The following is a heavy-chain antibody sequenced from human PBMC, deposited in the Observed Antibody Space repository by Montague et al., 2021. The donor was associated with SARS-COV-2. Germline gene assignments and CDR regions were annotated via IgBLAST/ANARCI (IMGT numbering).Heavy chain of an antibody. V-gene: IGHV3-30-3*01. Sequence: SLRLSCAASGFTFSSYAMHWVRQAPGKGLEWVAVISYDGSNKYYADSVKGRFTTSGDNSKNTLYLQMNSLRAEDTAVYYCARDPFYYDILTGYIYPAYYYYYGMDVWGQGTTVTVSS. CDR3: ARDPFYYDILTGYIYPAYYYYYGMDV. CDR1: GFTFSSYA. J-gene: IGHJ6*02. D-gene: IGHD3-9*01. CDR2: ISYDGSNK.